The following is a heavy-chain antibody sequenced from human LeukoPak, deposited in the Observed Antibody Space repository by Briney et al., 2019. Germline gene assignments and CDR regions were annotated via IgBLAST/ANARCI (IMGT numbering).Heavy chain of an antibody. V-gene: IGHV4-59*01. CDR1: GGSISSYY. Sequence: SETLSLTCTVSGGSISSYYWSWIRQPPGKGLEWIGYIYYSGSTNDNPSLKSRVTISIDTSKNQFSLKLNSVTAADTAMYYCARAGPTTSHFDYWGQGALVTVSS. D-gene: IGHD2-2*01. CDR3: ARAGPTTSHFDY. J-gene: IGHJ4*02. CDR2: IYYSGST.